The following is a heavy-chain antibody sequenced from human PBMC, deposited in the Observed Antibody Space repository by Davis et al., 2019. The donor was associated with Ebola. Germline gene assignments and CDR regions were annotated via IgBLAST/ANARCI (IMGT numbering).Heavy chain of an antibody. J-gene: IGHJ5*02. D-gene: IGHD2-2*01. CDR2: IIPVFGTA. V-gene: IGHV1-69*13. CDR3: ARVAPVVPAATATFDP. Sequence: SVKVSCKASGGTFSSYAISWVRQAPGHGLEWMGGIIPVFGTANYAQKFQDRLTITADESTSIAYMELSSLRSEDTAVYYCARVAPVVPAATATFDPWGQGTLVTVSS. CDR1: GGTFSSYA.